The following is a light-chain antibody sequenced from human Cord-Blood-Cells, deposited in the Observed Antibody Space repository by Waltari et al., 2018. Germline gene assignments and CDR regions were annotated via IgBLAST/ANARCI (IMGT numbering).Light chain of an antibody. CDR2: QDS. CDR3: QAWDSSTHVV. CDR1: KLGDKY. J-gene: IGLJ2*01. Sequence: SYELTQPHSVSVSPGQTASITCSGDKLGDKYACWYQQKSGQSPVLVIYQDSKRPSGIPERFSGSNSGNTATLTISGTQAMDEADYYCQAWDSSTHVVFGGGTKLTVL. V-gene: IGLV3-1*01.